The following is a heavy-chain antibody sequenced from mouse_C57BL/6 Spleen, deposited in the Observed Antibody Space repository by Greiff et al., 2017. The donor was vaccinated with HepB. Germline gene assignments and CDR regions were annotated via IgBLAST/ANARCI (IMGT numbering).Heavy chain of an antibody. CDR1: GFTFSSYA. Sequence: EVMLVESGEGLVKPGGSLKLSCAASGFTFSSYAMSWVRQTPEKRLEWVAYISSGGDYIYYADTVKGRFTISRDNARNTLYLQMSSLKSEDTAMYYCTRDRSTYYAMDYWGQGTSVTVS. V-gene: IGHV5-9-1*02. CDR3: TRDRSTYYAMDY. D-gene: IGHD5-1*01. CDR2: ISSGGDYI. J-gene: IGHJ4*01.